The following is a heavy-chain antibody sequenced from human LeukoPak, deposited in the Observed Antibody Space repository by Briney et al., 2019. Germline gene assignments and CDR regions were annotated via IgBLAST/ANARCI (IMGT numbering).Heavy chain of an antibody. J-gene: IGHJ6*03. CDR3: ARDGPGYCSGGTCTSDYYMDV. CDR1: GFTFSNYA. V-gene: IGHV3-23*01. Sequence: GESLRLSCAASGFTFSNYAMSWVRQAPGKGLEWVSAINRSGGSTYYTDSVKGRFTISRDNSRNTLYLQMNSLRAEDTALYYCARDGPGYCSGGTCTSDYYMDVWGKGTTVTVSS. D-gene: IGHD2-15*01. CDR2: INRSGGST.